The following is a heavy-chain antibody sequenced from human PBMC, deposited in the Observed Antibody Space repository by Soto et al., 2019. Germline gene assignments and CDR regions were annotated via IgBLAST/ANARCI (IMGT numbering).Heavy chain of an antibody. D-gene: IGHD6-6*01. CDR2: IYTDGTT. CDR3: AILSN. V-gene: IGHV3-53*02. CDR1: GFSVSSNY. J-gene: IGHJ4*02. Sequence: EVQLVETGGGLIQPGGSLRLSCAASGFSVSSNYMNWVRQAPGKGLEWLSIIYTDGTTYYADSVKGRFTISRDSFKNTLYLQMTNLRAEDTAIYYCAILSNWGQGTLVTVSS.